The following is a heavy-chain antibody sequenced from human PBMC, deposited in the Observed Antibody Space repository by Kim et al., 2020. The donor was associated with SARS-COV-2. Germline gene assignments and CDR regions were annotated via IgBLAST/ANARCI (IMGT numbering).Heavy chain of an antibody. CDR3: ARKYYYDSSGYYYVGAFDI. CDR2: ISSSSSYI. J-gene: IGHJ3*02. D-gene: IGHD3-22*01. V-gene: IGHV3-21*01. CDR1: GFTFSSYS. Sequence: GGSLRLSCAASGFTFSSYSMNWVRQAPGKGLEWVSSISSSSSYIYYADSVKGRFTISRDNAKNSLYLQMNSLRAEDTAVYYCARKYYYDSSGYYYVGAFDIWGQGTMVTVSS.